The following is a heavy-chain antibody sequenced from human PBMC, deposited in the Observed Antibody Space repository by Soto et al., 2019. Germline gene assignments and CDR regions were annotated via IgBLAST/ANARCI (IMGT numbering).Heavy chain of an antibody. V-gene: IGHV3-23*01. J-gene: IGHJ3*01. CDR2: ISDAAGSA. CDR3: ARPYGGKIGDAPDL. Sequence: PGGSLRLSCVASGFTFSSYAMRWVRQVPGKGLEWVSTISDAAGSAYYVDSVKGRFTISRDNSKKTLYLQMNSLRAEDSAVYNCARPYGGKIGDAPDLWGPGTMVTVSS. CDR1: GFTFSSYA. D-gene: IGHD4-17*01.